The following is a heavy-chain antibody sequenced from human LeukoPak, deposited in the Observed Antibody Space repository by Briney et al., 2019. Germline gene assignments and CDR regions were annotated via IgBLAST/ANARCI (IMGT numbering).Heavy chain of an antibody. CDR1: GFTFSSYW. CDR2: IKQDGSEK. D-gene: IGHD6-13*01. Sequence: GGSLRLSCAASGFTFSSYWMSWVRQAPGKGLEWVANIKQDGSEKYYVDSVKGRFTISRDNSKNTLYLQMNSLRAEDTAVYYCAKVTYSSSWRLDPWGQGTLVTVSS. CDR3: AKVTYSSSWRLDP. J-gene: IGHJ5*02. V-gene: IGHV3-7*03.